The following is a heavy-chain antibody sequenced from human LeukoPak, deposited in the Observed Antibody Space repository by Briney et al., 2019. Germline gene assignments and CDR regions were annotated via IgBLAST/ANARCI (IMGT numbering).Heavy chain of an antibody. Sequence: SETLSLTCTVSGGSISSYYWSWIRQPPGKGLEWIREINHSGSTNYNPSLKSRVTISVDTSKNQFSLKLSSVTAADTAVYYCARGYSSPGEIDYWGQGTLVTVSS. J-gene: IGHJ4*02. CDR1: GGSISSYY. V-gene: IGHV4-34*01. D-gene: IGHD6-13*01. CDR3: ARGYSSPGEIDY. CDR2: INHSGST.